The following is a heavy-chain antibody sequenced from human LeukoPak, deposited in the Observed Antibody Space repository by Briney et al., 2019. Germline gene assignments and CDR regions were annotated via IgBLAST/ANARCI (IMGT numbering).Heavy chain of an antibody. Sequence: PGGSLRLSCAASGFTFSSYAMSWVRQAPGKGLEWVSDICGNNGNTYYADSVKGRFTISRDNSKNTLYLQTNSLRAEDTAVYYCAKQTGGSCYSGFDSWGQGTLVTVST. J-gene: IGHJ4*02. CDR1: GFTFSSYA. D-gene: IGHD2-15*01. CDR2: ICGNNGNT. V-gene: IGHV3-23*01. CDR3: AKQTGGSCYSGFDS.